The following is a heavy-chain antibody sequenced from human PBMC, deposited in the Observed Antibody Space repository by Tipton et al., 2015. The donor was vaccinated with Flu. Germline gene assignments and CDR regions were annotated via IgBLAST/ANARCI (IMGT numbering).Heavy chain of an antibody. D-gene: IGHD2-2*01. J-gene: IGHJ4*02. CDR1: GGSISSHY. CDR2: IYYSGST. CDR3: ARGDCSSTSCLDY. Sequence: TLSLTCTVSGGSISSHYWSWLRQPPGKGLEWIGYIYYSGSTNYNPSLKSRVTISVDTSKNQFSLKLSSVTAADTAVYYCARGDCSSTSCLDYWGQGTLVTVSS. V-gene: IGHV4-59*11.